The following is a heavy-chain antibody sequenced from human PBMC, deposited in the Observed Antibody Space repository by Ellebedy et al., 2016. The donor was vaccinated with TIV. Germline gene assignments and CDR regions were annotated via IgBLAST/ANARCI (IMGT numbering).Heavy chain of an antibody. J-gene: IGHJ3*01. CDR2: ISGSGVST. V-gene: IGHV3-23*01. CDR3: ARSYDNSGYYRRGFDV. D-gene: IGHD3-22*01. CDR1: GFTFSSYA. Sequence: PGGSLRLSCAASGFTFSSYAMNRVRQAPGKGLKWVSGISGSGVSTYYADSVKGRFTISRDNSKNTLYLQMNSLRAEDTAVYYCARSYDNSGYYRRGFDVWGQGTMVTVSS.